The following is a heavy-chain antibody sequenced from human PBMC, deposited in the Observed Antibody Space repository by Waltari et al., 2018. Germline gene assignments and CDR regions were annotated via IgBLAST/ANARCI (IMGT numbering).Heavy chain of an antibody. Sequence: EVQLVQSGAEVKKPGESLKISCQASGYTFTNYWIGWVRQMPGKGREWMGIIYPGDSDTTYSPSFEGQVTISVDKSISISYLQWTSLKASDTAMYYCVRQVGTNWLDPWGQGTLVTVSS. J-gene: IGHJ5*02. CDR2: IYPGDSDT. CDR3: VRQVGTNWLDP. CDR1: GYTFTNYW. V-gene: IGHV5-51*01. D-gene: IGHD5-12*01.